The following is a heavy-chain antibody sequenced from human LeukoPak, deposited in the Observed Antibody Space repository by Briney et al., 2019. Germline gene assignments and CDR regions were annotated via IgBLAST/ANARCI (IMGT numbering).Heavy chain of an antibody. CDR1: GFTFSVYG. CDR2: ISYDESEK. J-gene: IGHJ4*02. V-gene: IGHV3-30*18. CDR3: VKGPPPFDY. Sequence: GRSLRLSCAASGFTFSVYGMHWVRQAPGKGLEWVAVISYDESEKYYADSVKGRFTISRDSSSNTLYLQMNSLRDEDTAVYFCVKGPPPFDYWGQGTLATVSS.